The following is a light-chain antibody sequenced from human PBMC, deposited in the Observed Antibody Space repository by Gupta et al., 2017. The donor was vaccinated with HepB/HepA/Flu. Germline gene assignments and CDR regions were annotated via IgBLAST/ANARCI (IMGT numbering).Light chain of an antibody. Sequence: LLTQSPDFHSVSPEGKVTIACRASQSVGTDLHWYRQKPGQSPMLLIKFASQSLSGVPPRIIGSGSGTYFTLTISSPRAEDAATYYCHQSDVLPLTFGGGTKVEIK. CDR1: QSVGTD. CDR2: FAS. CDR3: HQSDVLPLT. V-gene: IGKV6-21*01. J-gene: IGKJ4*01.